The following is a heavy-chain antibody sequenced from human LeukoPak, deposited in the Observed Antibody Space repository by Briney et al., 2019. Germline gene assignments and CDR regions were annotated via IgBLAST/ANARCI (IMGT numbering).Heavy chain of an antibody. D-gene: IGHD2-21*02. Sequence: SETLSLTCTVSGGSISSGDCYWSWIRQHPGKGLEWIGYIYYSGSTYYNPSLKSRVTISVDTSKNQFSLKLSSVTAADTAVYYCARGLLFSWFDPWGQGTLVTVSS. CDR1: GGSISSGDCY. J-gene: IGHJ5*02. CDR2: IYYSGST. V-gene: IGHV4-31*03. CDR3: ARGLLFSWFDP.